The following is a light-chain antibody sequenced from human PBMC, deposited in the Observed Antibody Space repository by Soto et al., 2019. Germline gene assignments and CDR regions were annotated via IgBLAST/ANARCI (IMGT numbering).Light chain of an antibody. CDR1: QSVSRNF. V-gene: IGKV3-20*01. CDR3: QQYASARRT. J-gene: IGKJ2*01. Sequence: ENVLTQSPGTLSLSPGESATLSCRASQSVSRNFLAWYQQKPGQAPRLLIYHASNRATGIPDRFSGSGSGTDFTLTISRLEPEDFAMYYCQQYASARRTFGQGTNLEIK. CDR2: HAS.